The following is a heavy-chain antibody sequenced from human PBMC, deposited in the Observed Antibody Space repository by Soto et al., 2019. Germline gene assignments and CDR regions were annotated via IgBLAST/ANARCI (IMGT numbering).Heavy chain of an antibody. CDR1: GFTFTHYW. D-gene: IGHD2-15*01. CDR2: INGDGSTT. V-gene: IGHV3-74*01. Sequence: EVQLVESGGGLVQPGGSLRLSCAASGFTFTHYWMHWVRQVPGKGLVWVSRINGDGSTTSYADFVKGRFTISRDNAKNTVHLQMNSLSADDTARYYSARDFTPAETPGDDFDYWGQGTPVTISS. J-gene: IGHJ4*02. CDR3: ARDFTPAETPGDDFDY.